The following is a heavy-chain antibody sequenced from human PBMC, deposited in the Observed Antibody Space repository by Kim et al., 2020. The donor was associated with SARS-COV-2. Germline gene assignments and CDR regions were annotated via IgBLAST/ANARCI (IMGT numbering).Heavy chain of an antibody. CDR1: GGSFSGYY. CDR2: INHSGST. Sequence: SETLSLTCAVYGGSFSGYYWSWIRQPPGKGLEWIGEINHSGSTNYNPSLKSRVTISVDTSKNQFSLKLSSVTAADTAVYYCARGFRSRWYSFYYYGMDV. CDR3: ARGFRSRWYSFYYYGMDV. V-gene: IGHV4-34*01. D-gene: IGHD6-13*01. J-gene: IGHJ6*01.